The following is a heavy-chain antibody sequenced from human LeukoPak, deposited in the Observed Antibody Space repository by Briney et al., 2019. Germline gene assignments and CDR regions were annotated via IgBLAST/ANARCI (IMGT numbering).Heavy chain of an antibody. CDR1: GFTVSSNY. CDR3: AATTLITMVRGVISNGYMDV. J-gene: IGHJ6*03. D-gene: IGHD3-10*01. CDR2: IYSGGRT. V-gene: IGHV3-66*02. Sequence: TGGSLRLSCAASGFTVSSNYMSWVRQAPGKGLEWVSVIYSGGRTYYADSVKGRFTISRDNSKNTLYLQMNSLRAEDTAVYYCAATTLITMVRGVISNGYMDVWGKGTTVTVSS.